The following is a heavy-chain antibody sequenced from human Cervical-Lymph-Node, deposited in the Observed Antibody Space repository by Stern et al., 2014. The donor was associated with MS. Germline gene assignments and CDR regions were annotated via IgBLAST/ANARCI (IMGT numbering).Heavy chain of an antibody. D-gene: IGHD1-20*01. CDR2: LHPNSGGT. J-gene: IGHJ6*02. Sequence: VHLVESGAEVKKPGASVKVSCKASGYTFNDYYLHWVRQAPGQGLEWLGWLHPNSGGTNYAQKFQGRVTMTRDTSISTAYMELSSLKSDDAAVYFCARGYRWKSDYYYGMDVWGQGTTVTVSS. V-gene: IGHV1-2*02. CDR1: GYTFNDYY. CDR3: ARGYRWKSDYYYGMDV.